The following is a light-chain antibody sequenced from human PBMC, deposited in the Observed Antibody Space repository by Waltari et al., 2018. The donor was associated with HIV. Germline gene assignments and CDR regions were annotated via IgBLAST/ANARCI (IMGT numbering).Light chain of an antibody. V-gene: IGKV3-11*01. CDR2: DAS. CDR3: QQRSNWPKT. CDR1: QSVSSY. Sequence: EIVLTQSPATLSLSPGARATLSCRASQSVSSYLAWYQQKPGQAPRLLIYDASNRATGSTARFSGSGSGTDFTLTISSLEPEECAVYYCQQRSNWPKTFGQGTKLESK. J-gene: IGKJ2*01.